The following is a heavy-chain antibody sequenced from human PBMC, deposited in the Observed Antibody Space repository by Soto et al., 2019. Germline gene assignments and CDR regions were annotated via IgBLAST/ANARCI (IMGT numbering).Heavy chain of an antibody. CDR2: IYPGDSDT. V-gene: IGHV5-51*01. D-gene: IGHD4-4*01. Sequence: GESLKICCKGSGYRFNNYWIAWVRQMPGKGLEWMGIIYPGDSDTRYSPSFQGQVTLSADKSISTAYLQWSSLKASDTAMYYCAIQVAHSNYVVGKNLSFYVRRVWSHAPTLTV. CDR3: AIQVAHSNYVVGKNLSFYVRRV. J-gene: IGHJ6*02. CDR1: GYRFNNYW.